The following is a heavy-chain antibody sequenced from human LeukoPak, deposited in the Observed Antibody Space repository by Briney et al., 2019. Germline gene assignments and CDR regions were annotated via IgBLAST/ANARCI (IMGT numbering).Heavy chain of an antibody. V-gene: IGHV3-53*01. D-gene: IGHD2-8*01. Sequence: PGGSLRLSCTASGFTVNTNYMSWVRLAPGKGLEWVSLLHSDGTTYYAESVKGRFTISTDNSRNTLYLHMNSLRAEDTAVYYCANGNRCTSPNCLGYYYFYMDVWGKGTTVTVSS. CDR1: GFTVNTNY. CDR3: ANGNRCTSPNCLGYYYFYMDV. CDR2: LHSDGTT. J-gene: IGHJ6*03.